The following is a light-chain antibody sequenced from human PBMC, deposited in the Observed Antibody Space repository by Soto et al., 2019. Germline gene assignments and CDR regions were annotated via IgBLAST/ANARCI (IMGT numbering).Light chain of an antibody. V-gene: IGLV2-23*01. CDR3: CSYVGSNNYV. CDR2: EAS. Sequence: QSALTQPASVSGSPGQSITISCTGTSSDVGSYNCVSWYQQHPGKAPALMIYEASKRPSGVSNRFSGSKSGNTASLTISGLQAEDEADYYCCSYVGSNNYVFGTGTKLTVL. J-gene: IGLJ1*01. CDR1: SSDVGSYNC.